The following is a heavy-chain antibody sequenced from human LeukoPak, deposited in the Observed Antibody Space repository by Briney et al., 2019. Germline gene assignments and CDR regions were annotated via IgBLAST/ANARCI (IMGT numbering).Heavy chain of an antibody. CDR1: GYTFTSYD. D-gene: IGHD5-24*01. J-gene: IGHJ4*02. V-gene: IGHV1-2*02. CDR2: INPNTGDT. Sequence: GASVKVSCKASGYTFTSYDINWVRQATGQGLEWMGWINPNTGDTNYSEKFQGRVTMTRDTSISTAYMELSRLRSDDTAVYYCVRSGDGYKYNYWGQGTLVTVSS. CDR3: VRSGDGYKYNY.